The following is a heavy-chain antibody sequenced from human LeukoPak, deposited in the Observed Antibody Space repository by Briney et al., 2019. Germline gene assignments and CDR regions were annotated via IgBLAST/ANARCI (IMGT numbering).Heavy chain of an antibody. CDR1: GFTFSSYA. CDR2: ISWNSGSI. Sequence: GGSLRLSCAASGFTFSSYAMHWVRQAPGKGLEWVSGISWNSGSIGYADSVKGRFTISRDNAKNSLYLQMNSLRAEDTALYYCAKDSSGYGDYKVRAFDIWGQGTMVTVSS. V-gene: IGHV3-9*01. D-gene: IGHD4-17*01. CDR3: AKDSSGYGDYKVRAFDI. J-gene: IGHJ3*02.